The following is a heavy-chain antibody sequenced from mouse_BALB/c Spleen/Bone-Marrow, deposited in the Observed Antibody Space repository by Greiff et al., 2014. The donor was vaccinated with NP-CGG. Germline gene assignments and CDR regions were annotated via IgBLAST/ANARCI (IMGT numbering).Heavy chain of an antibody. V-gene: IGHV1-54*01. D-gene: IGHD2-14*01. CDR2: INPGSGGT. CDR1: GYAFTNYL. CDR3: AREQVRFFDV. J-gene: IGHJ1*01. Sequence: QVQLQQSGAGLVRPGTSVKVSCKASGYAFTNYLIEWIEQRPGQGLEWIGVINPGSGGTNYNEKFKGKATLTADKSSFTAYIQLSSLTSDDSAVYFCAREQVRFFDVWGAGTTVTVSS.